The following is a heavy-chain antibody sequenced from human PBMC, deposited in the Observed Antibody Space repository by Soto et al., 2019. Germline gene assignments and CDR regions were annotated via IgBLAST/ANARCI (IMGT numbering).Heavy chain of an antibody. CDR1: GYNFNMYW. J-gene: IGHJ4*02. CDR2: INPDDSET. D-gene: IGHD2-15*01. CDR3: ARREPPRYCSSPTCFAPFDY. V-gene: IGHV5-51*01. Sequence: PGESLKISCQGSGYNFNMYWIGWVRQMPGKGLEWMGIINPDDSETRYSPSFLGQVTISADKSISTAYLQWSSLEASDTAMYYCARREPPRYCSSPTCFAPFDYWGQGALVTVSS.